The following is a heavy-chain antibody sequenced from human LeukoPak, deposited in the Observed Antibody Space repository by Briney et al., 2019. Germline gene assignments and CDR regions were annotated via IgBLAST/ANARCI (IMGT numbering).Heavy chain of an antibody. J-gene: IGHJ4*02. CDR3: AKDPLITMVRGVIMPTYFDY. Sequence: GGSLRLSCAASGFTFSSYAMSWVRQAPGKGLEWVSAISGSGGSTYYADSVKGRFTISRDNSKNTLYLQMNSLRAEDTAVYYCAKDPLITMVRGVIMPTYFDYWGQGTLVTVSS. V-gene: IGHV3-23*01. CDR2: ISGSGGST. D-gene: IGHD3-10*01. CDR1: GFTFSSYA.